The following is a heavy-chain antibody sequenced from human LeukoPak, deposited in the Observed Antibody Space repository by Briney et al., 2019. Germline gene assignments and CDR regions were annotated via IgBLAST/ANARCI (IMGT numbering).Heavy chain of an antibody. J-gene: IGHJ4*02. V-gene: IGHV3-53*01. CDR1: GFTVSSNY. Sequence: GGSLRLSCAASGFTVSSNYMSWVRQAPGKGLEWVLVIYSGGSTYYADSVKGRFTISRDNSKNTLYLQMNSLRAEDTAVYYCARAGTTGDFDYWGQGTLVTVSS. CDR3: ARAGTTGDFDY. CDR2: IYSGGST. D-gene: IGHD4-11*01.